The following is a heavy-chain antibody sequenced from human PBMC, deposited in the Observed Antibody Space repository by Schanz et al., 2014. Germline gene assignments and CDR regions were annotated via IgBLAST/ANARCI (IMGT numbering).Heavy chain of an antibody. J-gene: IGHJ5*02. V-gene: IGHV4-4*02. CDR2: IYHSGST. D-gene: IGHD5-18*01. CDR1: GGSISSSNW. Sequence: QVQLQESGPGLVKPSGTLSLTCAVSGGSISSSNWWSWVRQPPGKGLEWIGEIYHSGSTNYKPSLRGRVTIAPDKSKNRFSRKRRSVPAADTAVYYCARRSVSPSGNSYGYVVAWFDPWGQGTLVTVSS. CDR3: ARRSVSPSGNSYGYVVAWFDP.